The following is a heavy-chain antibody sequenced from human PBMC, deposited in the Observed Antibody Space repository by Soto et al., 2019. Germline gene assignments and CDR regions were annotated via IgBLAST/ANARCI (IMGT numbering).Heavy chain of an antibody. J-gene: IGHJ5*02. D-gene: IGHD3-10*01. Sequence: SVKVSFKASGGTFDSYVISWLRQAPGQGLEWMGGIMPIFGTPNYAQKFRGRVTISADESTSTAYLELSSLTSDDTAVYYCARVHSSGIFYFVDPWGQGTLVTVSS. CDR1: GGTFDSYV. V-gene: IGHV1-69*13. CDR2: IMPIFGTP. CDR3: ARVHSSGIFYFVDP.